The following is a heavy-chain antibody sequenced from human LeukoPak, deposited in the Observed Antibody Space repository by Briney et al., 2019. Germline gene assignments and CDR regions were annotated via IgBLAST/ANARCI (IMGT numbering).Heavy chain of an antibody. CDR3: ASDYGGLGY. V-gene: IGHV4-59*01. CDR2: IYYSGST. Sequence: LETLSLTCTVSGGSISSYYWSWIRQPPGKGLEWIGYIYYSGSTNYNPSLKSRVTISVDTSKNQFSLKLSSVTAADTAVYYCASDYGGLGYWGQGTLVTVSS. CDR1: GGSISSYY. D-gene: IGHD4-17*01. J-gene: IGHJ4*02.